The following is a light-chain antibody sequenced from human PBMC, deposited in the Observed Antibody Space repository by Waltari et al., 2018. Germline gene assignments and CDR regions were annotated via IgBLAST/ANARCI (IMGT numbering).Light chain of an antibody. CDR1: SSDVGDYNY. V-gene: IGLV2-14*03. J-gene: IGLJ2*01. Sequence: QSALTQPASVSGSPGQSITISCTGTSSDVGDYNYVSWYQQHPGKAPKLMIFDVSNRPSGVCIRFSGSKSGNTASLTISGLQAEDEAGYYCSSYISSSTLELFGGGTSLTVL. CDR3: SSYISSSTLEL. CDR2: DVS.